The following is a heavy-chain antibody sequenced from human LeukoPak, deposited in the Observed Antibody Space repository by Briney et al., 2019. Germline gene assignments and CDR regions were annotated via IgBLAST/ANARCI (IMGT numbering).Heavy chain of an antibody. J-gene: IGHJ4*02. CDR2: IYYSGTT. Sequence: PSETLSLTCTVSGGSISSSSYYWGWIRQHPGKGLEWLGYIYYSGTTYYTPSLKSRVTFSVDTSNNQFSLKLNPVTAADTALYYCARGTTDGYSYGRFDYWGQGTLVTVSS. D-gene: IGHD5-18*01. CDR3: ARGTTDGYSYGRFDY. CDR1: GGSISSSSYY. V-gene: IGHV4-31*03.